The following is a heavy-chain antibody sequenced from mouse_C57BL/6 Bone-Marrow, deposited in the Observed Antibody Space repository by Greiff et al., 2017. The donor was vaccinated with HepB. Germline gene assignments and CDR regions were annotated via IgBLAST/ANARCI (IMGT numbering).Heavy chain of an antibody. Sequence: EVKLMESGPGMVKPSQSLSLTCTVTGYSITSGYDWHWIRHFPGNKLEWMGYISYSGSTNYNPSLKSRISITHDTSKNHFFLKLNSVTTEDTATYYCARTYDGYYVFAYWGQGTLVTVSA. CDR2: ISYSGST. J-gene: IGHJ3*01. D-gene: IGHD2-3*01. CDR1: GYSITSGYD. V-gene: IGHV3-1*01. CDR3: ARTYDGYYVFAY.